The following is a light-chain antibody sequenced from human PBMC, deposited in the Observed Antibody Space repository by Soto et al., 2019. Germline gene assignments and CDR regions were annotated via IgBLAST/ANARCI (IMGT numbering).Light chain of an antibody. CDR1: QSVSSN. CDR2: GAF. V-gene: IGKV3-15*01. J-gene: IGKJ5*01. CDR3: QQYNNWPQIT. Sequence: EIVMTQSPATLSVSPCDGATLSCRPSQSVSSNLAWYQQKAGQGPRLLIYGAFTRATGIPARFSGSGSGTEFTLTVSSLQSEDFAVYYCQQYNNWPQITFGQGTRLEI.